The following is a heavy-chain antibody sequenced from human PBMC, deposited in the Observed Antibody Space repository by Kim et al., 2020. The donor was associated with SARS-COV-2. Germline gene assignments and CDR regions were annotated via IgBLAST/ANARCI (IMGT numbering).Heavy chain of an antibody. J-gene: IGHJ5*02. Sequence: SETLSLTCTVSGGSISSSSYYWGWIRQPPGKGLEWIGSIYYSGSTYYNPSLKSRVTISVDTSKNQFSLKLSSVTAADTAVYYCARVSRLDYYGSGSYYRGNGWFDPWGQGTLVTVSS. CDR2: IYYSGST. CDR1: GGSISSSSYY. D-gene: IGHD3-10*01. V-gene: IGHV4-39*07. CDR3: ARVSRLDYYGSGSYYRGNGWFDP.